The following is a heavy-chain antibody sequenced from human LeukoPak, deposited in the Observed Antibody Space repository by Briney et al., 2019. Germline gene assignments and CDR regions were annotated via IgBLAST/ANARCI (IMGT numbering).Heavy chain of an antibody. D-gene: IGHD4-23*01. CDR2: IKQDGSEK. CDR3: ASTTVVKVRPLDAFDI. Sequence: GGSLRLSCAASGFTFSSYWMSWVRQAPGKGLEWVANIKQDGSEKYYVDSVKGRFTISRDNAKNSLYLQMNSLRVEDTAVYYCASTTVVKVRPLDAFDIWGQGTMVTVSS. J-gene: IGHJ3*02. CDR1: GFTFSSYW. V-gene: IGHV3-7*01.